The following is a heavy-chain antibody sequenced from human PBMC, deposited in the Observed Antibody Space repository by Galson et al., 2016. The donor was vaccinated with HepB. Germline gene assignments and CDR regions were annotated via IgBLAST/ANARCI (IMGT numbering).Heavy chain of an antibody. CDR3: ARDDSGGWYGFHYGMDV. Sequence: SLTCTVSGASISGYYLSWIRQPPGKGLEWIGYIYYSGRTNYNPSLKSRVTISVDTSKNQFSPKLSSVTAADTAVYYCARDDSGGWYGFHYGMDVWGQGTTVTVSS. CDR2: IYYSGRT. D-gene: IGHD6-19*01. V-gene: IGHV4-59*01. J-gene: IGHJ6*02. CDR1: GASISGYY.